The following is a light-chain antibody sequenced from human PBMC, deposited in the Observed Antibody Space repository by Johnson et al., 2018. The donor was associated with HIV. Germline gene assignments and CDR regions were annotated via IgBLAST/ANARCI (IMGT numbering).Light chain of an antibody. V-gene: IGLV1-51*01. CDR3: GTWDSSLRVGF. J-gene: IGLJ1*01. CDR1: SSNIGSNF. Sequence: QSVLTQPPSVSAAPGQKVTISCSGSSSNIGSNFVSWYQQLPGTAPKVLIYDNNKRPSGIPDRFSGSKSGTSATLGITGLQTGDEADYYCGTWDSSLRVGFFGTGTKVTVL. CDR2: DNN.